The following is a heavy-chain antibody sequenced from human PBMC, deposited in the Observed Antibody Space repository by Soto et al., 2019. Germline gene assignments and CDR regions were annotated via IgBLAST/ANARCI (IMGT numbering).Heavy chain of an antibody. J-gene: IGHJ5*02. CDR1: GASINSNDFF. CDR2: IYYSGST. V-gene: IGHV4-61*08. D-gene: IGHD6-13*01. CDR3: ARVQQLVNNWFDP. Sequence: SETLSLTCSVSGASINSNDFFWGWIRQPPGKGLEWIGYIYYSGSTNYNPSLKSRVTISVDTSKNQFSLKLSSVTAADTAVYYCARVQQLVNNWFDPWGQGTLVTVSS.